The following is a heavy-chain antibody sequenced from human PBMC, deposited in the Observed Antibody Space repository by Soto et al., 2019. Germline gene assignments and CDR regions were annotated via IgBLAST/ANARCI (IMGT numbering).Heavy chain of an antibody. CDR1: GGSFRGYY. J-gene: IGHJ5*02. CDR2: INHSGST. D-gene: IGHD6-13*01. V-gene: IGHV4-34*01. CDR3: ARGGLYSSSWLNWFDP. Sequence: PSETLSLTCSVYGGSFRGYYRSWIRQPPGKGLEWIGEINHSGSTNYNPSLKSRVTISVDTSKNQFSPKLSSVTAADTAVYYCARGGLYSSSWLNWFDPWGQG.